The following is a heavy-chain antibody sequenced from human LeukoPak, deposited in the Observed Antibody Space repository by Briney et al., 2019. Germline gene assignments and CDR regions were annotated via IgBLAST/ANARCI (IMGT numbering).Heavy chain of an antibody. J-gene: IGHJ5*02. CDR1: GDSVSSNSAA. CDR2: TYYRSKWYN. V-gene: IGHV6-1*01. CDR3: ARVRYYYDSSGENWFDP. D-gene: IGHD3-22*01. Sequence: SQTLSLTCAISGDSVSSNSAAWNWIRQSPSRGLEWLGRTYYRSKWYNDYAVSVKSRITINPDTSKNQLSLQLNSVTPEDTAVYYCARVRYYYDSSGENWFDPWGQGTLVTVSS.